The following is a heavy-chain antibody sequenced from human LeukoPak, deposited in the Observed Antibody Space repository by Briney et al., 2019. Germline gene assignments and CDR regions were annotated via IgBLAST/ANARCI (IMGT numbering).Heavy chain of an antibody. CDR1: GYSFTSYL. V-gene: IGHV5-51*01. D-gene: IGHD6-13*01. CDR3: VRFALTSSLDH. J-gene: IGHJ5*02. Sequence: GEPLKISWKGSGYSFTSYLIGWVPQVPGKGLGWMGLIYPGYSDAKYSPSFQGQVTLSVDASISTAYLQLSGLRASDTAIYYCVRFALTSSLDHWGQGTLVTVSS. CDR2: IYPGYSDA.